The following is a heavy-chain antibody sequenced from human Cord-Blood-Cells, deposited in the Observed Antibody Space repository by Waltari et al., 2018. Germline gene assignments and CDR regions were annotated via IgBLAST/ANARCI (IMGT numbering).Heavy chain of an antibody. CDR1: GFTVRSNY. D-gene: IGHD2-15*01. J-gene: IGHJ3*02. Sequence: EVQLVETGGGLIQPGGSLRLSCAASGFTVRSNYMSWVRQAPGKGREWVSGIYRGGSTYYADSVKGRFTISRGNAKNTLYLQMNSLRAEDTAVYYCAREGSGSYAFDIWGQGTMVTVSS. V-gene: IGHV3-53*02. CDR3: AREGSGSYAFDI. CDR2: IYRGGST.